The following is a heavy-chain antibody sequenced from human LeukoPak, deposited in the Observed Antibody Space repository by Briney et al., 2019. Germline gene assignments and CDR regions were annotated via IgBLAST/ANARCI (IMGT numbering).Heavy chain of an antibody. D-gene: IGHD2-21*02. V-gene: IGHV4-59*01. CDR2: IYCSGRT. CDR1: GFTFSDYY. Sequence: GSLRLSCAASGFTFSDYYMSWIRQPPGKGLEWIGYIYCSGRTNYNPSLKSRVTISVATSKNHSSLKLSSVTAAHTAVYYCACLRGGDCSSYNWFDPWGQRTLVTVSS. J-gene: IGHJ5*02. CDR3: ACLRGGDCSSYNWFDP.